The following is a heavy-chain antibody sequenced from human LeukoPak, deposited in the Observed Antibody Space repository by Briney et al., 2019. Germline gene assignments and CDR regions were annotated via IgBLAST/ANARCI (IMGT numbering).Heavy chain of an antibody. CDR3: ARVAGDNALDAFDI. V-gene: IGHV4-39*07. CDR2: IYCSGST. D-gene: IGHD7-27*01. Sequence: SETLSLTCTASGGSISSSSYFWGWIRQPPGKGLEWIGSIYCSGSTYYNPSLKSRVTISVDTSKHQFSLKLSSLTAADTAVYYCARVAGDNALDAFDIWGQGTMVTVSS. J-gene: IGHJ3*02. CDR1: GGSISSSSYF.